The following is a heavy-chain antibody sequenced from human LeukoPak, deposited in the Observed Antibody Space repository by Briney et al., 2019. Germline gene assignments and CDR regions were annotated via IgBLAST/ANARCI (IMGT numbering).Heavy chain of an antibody. CDR1: GFTFDGYG. CDR2: INWNGGST. V-gene: IGHV3-20*04. D-gene: IGHD2-8*01. CDR3: AREMGGYCTNGVCYRGDAFDI. Sequence: GGSLRLSCAASGFTFDGYGMSWVRQAPGKGLEWVSGINWNGGSTGYADSVKGRFTISRDNAKNSLYLQMNSLRAEDTALYYCAREMGGYCTNGVCYRGDAFDIWGQGTMVTVSS. J-gene: IGHJ3*02.